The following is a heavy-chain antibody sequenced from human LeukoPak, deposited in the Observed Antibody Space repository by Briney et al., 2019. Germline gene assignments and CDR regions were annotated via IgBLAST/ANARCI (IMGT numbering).Heavy chain of an antibody. D-gene: IGHD6-19*01. CDR1: GGSISSYY. V-gene: IGHV4-59*01. CDR2: IYYSGGT. CDR3: ARSAWYSSGWYSVDY. Sequence: PSETLSLTCTVSGGSISSYYWSWIRQPPGKGLEWIGYIYYSGGTNYNPSLKSRVTISVDTSKNQFSLKLSSVTAADTAVYYCARSAWYSSGWYSVDYWGQGTLVTVSS. J-gene: IGHJ4*02.